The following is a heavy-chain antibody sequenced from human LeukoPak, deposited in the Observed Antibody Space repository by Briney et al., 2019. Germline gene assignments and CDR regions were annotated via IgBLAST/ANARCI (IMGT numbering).Heavy chain of an antibody. CDR1: GFTVSSNY. V-gene: IGHV3-53*01. J-gene: IGHJ4*02. Sequence: GGSLRLSCAASGFTVSSNYMSWVRQAPGKGLEWVSVIYSGGSTYYADSVTGRFTISRDNSKNTLYLQMNSLRAEDTAVYYCAASHTRRPFDYWGQGTLVTVSS. CDR3: AASHTRRPFDY. CDR2: IYSGGST.